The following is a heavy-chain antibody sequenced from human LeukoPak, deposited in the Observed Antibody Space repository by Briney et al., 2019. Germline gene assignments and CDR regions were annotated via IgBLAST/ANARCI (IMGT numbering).Heavy chain of an antibody. D-gene: IGHD2-2*01. J-gene: IGHJ6*03. V-gene: IGHV3-30*04. Sequence: GRSLRLSCAASGFTFSTYAMHWVRQAPGKGLEWVAVISYDGSSKYYADSVKGRFTISRDNSKNTLYLQMNSLRAEDTAVYYCARGAVTNHYYYYYYMDVWGKGTTVTVSS. CDR1: GFTFSTYA. CDR2: ISYDGSSK. CDR3: ARGAVTNHYYYYYYMDV.